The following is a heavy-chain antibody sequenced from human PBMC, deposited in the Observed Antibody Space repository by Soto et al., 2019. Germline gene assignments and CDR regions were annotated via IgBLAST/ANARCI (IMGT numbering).Heavy chain of an antibody. D-gene: IGHD3-22*01. CDR2: IYWDDDK. CDR3: AHTTVLPDQYDSSGYQPYPSFDY. V-gene: IGHV2-5*02. J-gene: IGHJ4*02. CDR1: GFSLSTSGVG. Sequence: QITLKESGPPLVKPTQTLTLTCTFSGFSLSTSGVGVGWIRQPPGKALEWLALIYWDDDKRYSPSLKSRLTITKDTSKNQVVLTMTNMDPVDTATYYCAHTTVLPDQYDSSGYQPYPSFDYWGQGTLVTVSS.